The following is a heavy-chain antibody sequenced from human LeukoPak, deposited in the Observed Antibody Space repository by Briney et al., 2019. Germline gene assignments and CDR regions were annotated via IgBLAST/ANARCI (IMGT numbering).Heavy chain of an antibody. Sequence: SETLSLTCAVYGGSFSGYYWSWIRQPPGKGLEWIGEINHSGSTNYNPSLKSRVTISVDTSKNQFSLKLSSVTAADTAVYYCAGRGGGKQLWLRSGYPFDYWGQGTPVTVSS. CDR3: AGRGGGKQLWLRSGYPFDY. CDR2: INHSGST. CDR1: GGSFSGYY. J-gene: IGHJ4*02. D-gene: IGHD5-18*01. V-gene: IGHV4-34*01.